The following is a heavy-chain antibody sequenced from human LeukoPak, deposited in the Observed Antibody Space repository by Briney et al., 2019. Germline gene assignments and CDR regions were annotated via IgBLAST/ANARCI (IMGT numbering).Heavy chain of an antibody. V-gene: IGHV3-11*04. CDR3: ARDLRDCGGDCSLLSPDPPDY. J-gene: IGHJ4*02. D-gene: IGHD2-21*02. CDR1: GFTFSDYY. CDR2: ISSSGSTI. Sequence: GGSLRLSCAASGFTFSDYYMSWIRQAPGKGLEWVSYISSSGSTIYYADSVKGRFTISRDNAKNSLYLQMNSLRAEDTAVYYCARDLRDCGGDCSLLSPDPPDYWGQGTLVTVSS.